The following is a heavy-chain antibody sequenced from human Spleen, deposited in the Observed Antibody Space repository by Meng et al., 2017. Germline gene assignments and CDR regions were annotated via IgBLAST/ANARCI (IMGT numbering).Heavy chain of an antibody. V-gene: IGHV4-59*10. Sequence: SQTLSLTCGVYYGSFSGHYWSWIRQPAGKGLEWIGRIYTSGSTNYNPSLKSRVTISVDTSKNQFSLKLSSVTAADTAVYYCARSRGYIAVAGIWGQGTLVTVSS. CDR3: ARSRGYIAVAGI. CDR1: YGSFSGHY. J-gene: IGHJ4*02. D-gene: IGHD6-19*01. CDR2: IYTSGST.